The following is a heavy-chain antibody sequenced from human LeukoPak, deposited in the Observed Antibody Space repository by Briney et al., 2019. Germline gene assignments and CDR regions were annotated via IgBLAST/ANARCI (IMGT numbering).Heavy chain of an antibody. CDR2: ISSSSSYI. CDR1: GFTFSSYS. V-gene: IGHV3-21*01. CDR3: ARVADYYDSSGYYHYYYMDV. D-gene: IGHD3-22*01. J-gene: IGHJ6*03. Sequence: GGSLRLSCAASGFTFSSYSMNWVRQAPGKGLEWVSSISSSSSYIYYADSVKGRFTISRDNAKNSLYLQMNSLRAEGTAVYYCARVADYYDSSGYYHYYYMDVWGKGTTVTVSS.